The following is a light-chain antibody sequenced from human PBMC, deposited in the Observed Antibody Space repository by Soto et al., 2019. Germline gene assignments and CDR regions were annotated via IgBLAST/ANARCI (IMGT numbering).Light chain of an antibody. CDR3: QVWDSSTARV. CDR2: RDS. Sequence: SSELTQPLSVSVALXQTARXTCGGNNIGSKNVHWYQQKPGQAPVLVIYRDSNRPSGIPERFSGSNSGNTATLTISRAQAGDEADYYCQVWDSSTARVFGGGTKLTVL. J-gene: IGLJ3*02. V-gene: IGLV3-9*01. CDR1: NIGSKN.